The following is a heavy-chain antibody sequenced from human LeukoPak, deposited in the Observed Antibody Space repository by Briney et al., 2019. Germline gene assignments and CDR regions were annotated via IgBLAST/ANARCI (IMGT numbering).Heavy chain of an antibody. V-gene: IGHV3-53*01. D-gene: IGHD6-13*01. CDR3: AREGASSSFGY. J-gene: IGHJ4*02. CDR2: LYSGGNT. Sequence: GGSLRLSCVVSGFTVSSNYMSWVRQAPGKGLEWVSVLYSGGNTYHADSVKGRFTISRDNSKNTLYLQMNSLRAEDTAVYYCAREGASSSFGYWGQGTQVTVSS. CDR1: GFTVSSNY.